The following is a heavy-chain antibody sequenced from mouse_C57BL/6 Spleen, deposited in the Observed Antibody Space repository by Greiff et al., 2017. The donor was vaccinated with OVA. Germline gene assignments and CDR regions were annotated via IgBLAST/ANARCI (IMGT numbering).Heavy chain of an antibody. CDR1: GYTFTDYN. Sequence: EVQLKQSGPELVKPGASVKMSCKASGYTFTDYNMHWVKQSHGKSLEWIGYINPNNGGTSYNQKFKGKATLTVNKSSSTAYMELRSLTSEDSAVYYCATAGLRREYYCDYWGQGTTLTVSS. CDR3: ATAGLRREYYCDY. V-gene: IGHV1-22*01. CDR2: INPNNGGT. D-gene: IGHD2-4*01. J-gene: IGHJ2*01.